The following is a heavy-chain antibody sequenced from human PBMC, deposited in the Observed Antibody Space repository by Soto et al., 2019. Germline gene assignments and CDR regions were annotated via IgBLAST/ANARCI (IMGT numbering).Heavy chain of an antibody. V-gene: IGHV6-1*01. D-gene: IGHD6-6*01. CDR2: TYYRSKWYN. CDR1: GDSVSSNSAA. Sequence: SQTLSLTCSISGDSVSSNSAAWNWIRQSPSRCLEWLGRTYYRSKWYNDYAVYVKSRTTINPDTSKNQFSLQLNSVTPEDTAVYYCASSSIAARHYYYYYGMDVWGQGTPLTVSS. CDR3: ASSSIAARHYYYYYGMDV. J-gene: IGHJ6*02.